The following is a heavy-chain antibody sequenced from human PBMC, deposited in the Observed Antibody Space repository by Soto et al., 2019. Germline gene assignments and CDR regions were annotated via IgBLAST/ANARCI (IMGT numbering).Heavy chain of an antibody. CDR2: ISAYNGNT. V-gene: IGHV1-18*01. J-gene: IGHJ4*02. CDR3: ARGHWYGDYGRATSHST. CDR1: GYTFTSYG. Sequence: ASVKVSCKASGYTFTSYGISWVRQAPGQGLEWMGWISAYNGNTNYAQKLQGRVTMTTDKSTSTAYMELSSLRSEDTAVYYCARGHWYGDYGRATSHSTWGQGTLVTVSS. D-gene: IGHD4-17*01.